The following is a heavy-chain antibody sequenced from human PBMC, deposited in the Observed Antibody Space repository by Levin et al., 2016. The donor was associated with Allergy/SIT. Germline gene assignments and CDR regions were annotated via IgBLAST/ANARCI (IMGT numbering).Heavy chain of an antibody. Sequence: WIRQPPGKGLEWIGYIYYSGSTNYNPSLKSRVTISVDTSKNQFSLKLSSVTAADTAVYYCARERFGEDTATNFDYWGQGTLVTVSS. CDR3: ARERFGEDTATNFDY. CDR2: IYYSGST. V-gene: IGHV4-59*01. D-gene: IGHD5-18*01. J-gene: IGHJ4*02.